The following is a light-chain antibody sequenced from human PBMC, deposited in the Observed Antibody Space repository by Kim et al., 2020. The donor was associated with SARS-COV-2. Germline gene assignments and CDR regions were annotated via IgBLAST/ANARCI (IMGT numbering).Light chain of an antibody. CDR2: YDS. J-gene: IGLJ3*02. CDR3: QAWGSRSDHRV. V-gene: IGLV3-21*01. CDR1: NIGSKS. Sequence: SYELTQPPSVSVAPGKTARITCGGNNIGSKSVHWYQQKPGQAPVLVIYYDSDRPSGIPERFSGSNSGNTATLTISRVEAGDEADYYCQAWGSRSDHRVFG.